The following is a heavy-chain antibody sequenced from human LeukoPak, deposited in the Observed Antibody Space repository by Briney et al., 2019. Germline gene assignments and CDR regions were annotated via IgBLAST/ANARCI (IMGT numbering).Heavy chain of an antibody. V-gene: IGHV1-69*05. CDR2: IIPIFGTA. D-gene: IGHD3-3*01. J-gene: IGHJ4*02. CDR3: ARVAVLEWPNEFDY. Sequence: SVKVSCKASGGTFSSYAISWVRQAPGQGLEWMGGIIPIFGTANYAQKFKGRVTITTDESTSTAYMELSSLRSEDTAVYYCARVAVLEWPNEFDYWGQGTLVTLSS. CDR1: GGTFSSYA.